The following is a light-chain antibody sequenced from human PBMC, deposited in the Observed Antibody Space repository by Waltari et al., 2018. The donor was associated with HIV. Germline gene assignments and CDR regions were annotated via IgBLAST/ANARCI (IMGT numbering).Light chain of an antibody. CDR1: NSASVIHNSNY. J-gene: IGLJ2*01. CDR3: TSYTSTPITSGVV. CDR2: DIS. V-gene: IGLV2-14*03. Sequence: QSALIQPASVSGSPGQSITISCTGTNSASVIHNSNYVSWYPRHPGKVPKLLIYDISNRPSGVSNRFSGSKSGSTASLTISGLQVEDEADYFCTSYTSTPITSGVVFGGGTTVTVL.